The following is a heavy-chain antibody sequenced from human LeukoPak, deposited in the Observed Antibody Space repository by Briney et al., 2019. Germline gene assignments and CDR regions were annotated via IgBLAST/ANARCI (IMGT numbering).Heavy chain of an antibody. CDR1: GGSFIGSY. CDR2: INHRGGT. D-gene: IGHD4-23*01. CDR3: ARLDYGGHDAFDI. Sequence: KPSETLSLTCGVDGGSFIGSYWSWIRQPPGKGLEWIGEINHRGGTNYNPSLKSRVTIPLHTSTKHFSLKLTSVTAAETAVYFCARLDYGGHDAFDIWGLGTMVTVSS. J-gene: IGHJ3*02. V-gene: IGHV4-34*01.